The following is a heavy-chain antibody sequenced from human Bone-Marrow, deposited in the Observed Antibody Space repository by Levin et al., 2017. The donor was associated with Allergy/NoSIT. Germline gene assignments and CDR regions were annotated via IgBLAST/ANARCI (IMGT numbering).Heavy chain of an antibody. CDR3: AREAVAGFWWFDP. V-gene: IGHV6-1*01. D-gene: IGHD6-19*01. J-gene: IGHJ5*02. Sequence: RSQTLSLTCAISGDSVSGNSAAWSWIRQSPSRGLEWLGRTYFRSKWFTDYALSVKSRIIINPDTSRNHFSLQLNSVTPEDTAVYYCAREAVAGFWWFDPWGQGTLVTVSS. CDR1: GDSVSGNSAA. CDR2: TYFRSKWFT.